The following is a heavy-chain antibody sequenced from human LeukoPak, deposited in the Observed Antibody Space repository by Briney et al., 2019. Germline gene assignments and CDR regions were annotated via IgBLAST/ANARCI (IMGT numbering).Heavy chain of an antibody. CDR1: GFSFISNW. CDR3: ARQYGRPFDY. J-gene: IGHJ4*02. CDR2: IYPGDSDT. D-gene: IGHD4-17*01. V-gene: IGHV5-51*01. Sequence: GESLKISCKGSGFSFISNWIGWVRQMPGKGLEWMGIIYPGDSDTRYGPSFQGQVTISADKSINTAYLQWSSLKASDTAMYYCARQYGRPFDYWGQGTLVTVSS.